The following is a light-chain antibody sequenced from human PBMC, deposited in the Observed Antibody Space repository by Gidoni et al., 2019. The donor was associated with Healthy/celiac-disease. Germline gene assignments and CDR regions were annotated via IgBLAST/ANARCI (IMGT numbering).Light chain of an antibody. Sequence: PGERATLSCRASQSVSSSYLAWYQQKPGQAPRLLIYGASSRATGIPDRFSGSGSGTDFTLTISRLEPEDFAVYYCQQYGSSLCSFGQXTKLEIK. CDR3: QQYGSSLCS. J-gene: IGKJ2*04. CDR2: GAS. CDR1: QSVSSSY. V-gene: IGKV3-20*01.